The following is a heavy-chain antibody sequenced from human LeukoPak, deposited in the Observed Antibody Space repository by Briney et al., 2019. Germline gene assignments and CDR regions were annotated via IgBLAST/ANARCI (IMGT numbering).Heavy chain of an antibody. CDR1: GGNFRYFG. CDR3: ARWIPTETGAFDI. V-gene: IGHV1-69*06. CDR2: IIPIFDTA. J-gene: IGHJ3*02. Sequence: SVKVSCKASGGNFRYFGITWVRQAPGQGLEWMGGIIPIFDTANFAQKFQGRLTITADTSTSTAYMELSSLRSEDTAVYYCARWIPTETGAFDIWGQGTMATVSS. D-gene: IGHD5-18*01.